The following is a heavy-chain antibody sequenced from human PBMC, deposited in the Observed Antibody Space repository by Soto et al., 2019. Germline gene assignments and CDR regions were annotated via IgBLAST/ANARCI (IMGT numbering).Heavy chain of an antibody. CDR2: ISTSSTTI. Sequence: EVQLVESGGGLIQPGGSLRLSCVASGFTLSRYSMNWVRQAPGKGLEWVSYISTSSTTIYYAGSVKGRFTISRDNAKNSLYLQMNSLRDEDTAVYYCARERDCTNGVCYDFDSWGQGTLVTVSS. CDR1: GFTLSRYS. CDR3: ARERDCTNGVCYDFDS. V-gene: IGHV3-48*02. D-gene: IGHD2-8*01. J-gene: IGHJ4*02.